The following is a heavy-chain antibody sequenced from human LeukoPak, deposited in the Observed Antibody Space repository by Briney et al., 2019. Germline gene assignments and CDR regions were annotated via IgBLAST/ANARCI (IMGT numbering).Heavy chain of an antibody. D-gene: IGHD2-21*02. CDR3: ARGDCGGDCYRTDY. J-gene: IGHJ4*02. V-gene: IGHV3-48*03. Sequence: GGSLRLSCAASGFTFSSYEMSWVRRAPGKGLEWVSYISFSGSTIYYADSVKGRFTVSRDNAKNSLYLQMNSLRAEDTAIYYCARGDCGGDCYRTDYWGQGTLVTVSS. CDR1: GFTFSSYE. CDR2: ISFSGSTI.